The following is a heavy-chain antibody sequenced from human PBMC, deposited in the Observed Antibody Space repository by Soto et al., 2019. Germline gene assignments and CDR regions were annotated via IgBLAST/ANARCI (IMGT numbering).Heavy chain of an antibody. CDR3: ARVSGYSSSYIRRSDYYYGMDV. D-gene: IGHD6-13*01. V-gene: IGHV1-69*13. CDR2: IIPIFGTA. Sequence: SVKVSCKASGGTFSSYAISWVRQAPGQGLEWMGGIIPIFGTANYAQKSQGRVTITADESTSTAYMELSSLRSEDTAVYYCARVSGYSSSYIRRSDYYYGMDVWGQGTTVTVSS. J-gene: IGHJ6*02. CDR1: GGTFSSYA.